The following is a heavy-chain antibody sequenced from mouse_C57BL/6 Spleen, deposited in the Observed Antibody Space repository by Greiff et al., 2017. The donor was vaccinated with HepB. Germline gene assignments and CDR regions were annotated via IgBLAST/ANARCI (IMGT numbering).Heavy chain of an antibody. CDR2: IDPSDSYT. CDR3: ARYQLRPRVDFDV. V-gene: IGHV1-69*01. CDR1: GYTFTSYW. J-gene: IGHJ1*03. D-gene: IGHD3-2*02. Sequence: QVQLQQPGAELVMPGASVKLSCKASGYTFTSYWMHWVKQRPGQGLEWIGEIDPSDSYTNYNQKFKGKSTLTVDKSSSTAYMQLSSLTSEDSAVYYCARYQLRPRVDFDVWGTGTTVTVSS.